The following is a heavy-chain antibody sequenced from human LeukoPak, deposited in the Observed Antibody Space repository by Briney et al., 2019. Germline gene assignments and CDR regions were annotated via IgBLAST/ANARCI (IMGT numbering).Heavy chain of an antibody. J-gene: IGHJ4*02. D-gene: IGHD4-17*01. CDR1: GGSFSGYY. Sequence: KPSETLSLTCAVYGGSFSGYYWSWIRQPPGKGLEWIGEINHSGSTNYNPSLKSRVTISVDTSKSQFSLEVTSVTAADTAVYYCARAYGARPYYYFDYWGQGTLVTVSS. CDR3: ARAYGARPYYYFDY. CDR2: INHSGST. V-gene: IGHV4-34*01.